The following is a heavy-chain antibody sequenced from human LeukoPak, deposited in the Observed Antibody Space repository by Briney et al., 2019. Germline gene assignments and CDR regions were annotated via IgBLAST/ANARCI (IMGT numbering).Heavy chain of an antibody. CDR3: ARSDSSGYYYVRFDY. CDR1: GYTFTSYG. D-gene: IGHD3-22*01. J-gene: IGHJ4*02. CDR2: IGAYNGNT. V-gene: IGHV1-18*01. Sequence: GASVKVSCKASGYTFTSYGISWVRQAPGQGLEWMGWIGAYNGNTNYAQKLQGRVTMTTDTSTSTAYMELRSLRSDDTAVYYCARSDSSGYYYVRFDYWGQGTLVTVSS.